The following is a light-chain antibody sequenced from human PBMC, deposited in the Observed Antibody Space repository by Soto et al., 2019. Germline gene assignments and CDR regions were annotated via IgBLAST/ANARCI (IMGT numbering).Light chain of an antibody. V-gene: IGKV3-20*01. J-gene: IGKJ5*01. CDR3: QQYDRSPIT. CDR1: QSVSRSY. Sequence: EIVLTQSPGTLSLSPGERATLSCRASQSVSRSYLAWYVQKPGQSPRLLMYGTSSRATDIPDRFSGSGSGTDFTLTISRLEPEDFAVYYCQQYDRSPITFGQGTRLEI. CDR2: GTS.